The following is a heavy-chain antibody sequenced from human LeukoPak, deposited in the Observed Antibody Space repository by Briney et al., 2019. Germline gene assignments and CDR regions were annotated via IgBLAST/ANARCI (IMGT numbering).Heavy chain of an antibody. D-gene: IGHD2-15*01. CDR1: GFTFSSFT. CDR3: AKFVSQGVYFDY. Sequence: GGSLRLSCAASGFTFSSFTMNWVRQAPGKGLEWVSAIGGSGGRTDYADSVKGRFTISRDNSRNTLYLQMNSLRAEDTAVNYCAKFVSQGVYFDYWRQGTLVTVSS. CDR2: IGGSGGRT. V-gene: IGHV3-23*01. J-gene: IGHJ4*02.